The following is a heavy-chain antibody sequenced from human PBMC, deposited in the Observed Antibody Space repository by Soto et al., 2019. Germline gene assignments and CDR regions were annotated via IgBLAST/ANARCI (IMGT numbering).Heavy chain of an antibody. J-gene: IGHJ6*02. D-gene: IGHD3-3*01. V-gene: IGHV1-8*01. CDR1: GYTFTSYD. CDR3: ARGVRIFGVVPFSYYYYYGMDV. Sequence: QVQLVQSGAEVKKPGASVKVSCKASGYTFTSYDINWVRQATGQGLEWMGWMNPNSGNTGYAQKFQGRVTMTRNTSISTAYMELSSLRAADTAVYYCARGVRIFGVVPFSYYYYYGMDVWGQGTTVPVSS. CDR2: MNPNSGNT.